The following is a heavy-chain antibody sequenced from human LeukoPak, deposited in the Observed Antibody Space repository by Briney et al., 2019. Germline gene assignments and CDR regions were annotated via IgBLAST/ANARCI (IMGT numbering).Heavy chain of an antibody. Sequence: GGSLRLSCAVSGFIFTDYGMHWVRQAPAKGLEWVAFIRYDGSTKYYVDSVKGRFTISRDNSKNMLFLQMNSLRGEDTAVYYCAKEGTASKPSDLDYWGQGTLVTVSS. CDR3: AKEGTASKPSDLDY. J-gene: IGHJ4*02. CDR2: IRYDGSTK. V-gene: IGHV3-30*02. D-gene: IGHD1/OR15-1a*01. CDR1: GFIFTDYG.